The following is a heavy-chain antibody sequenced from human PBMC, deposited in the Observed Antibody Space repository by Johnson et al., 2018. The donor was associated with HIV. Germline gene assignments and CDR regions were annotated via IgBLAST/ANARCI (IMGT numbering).Heavy chain of an antibody. Sequence: VQLVESGGGLVQPGGSLRLSCAASGFTVRSNHISWVRQTPGKGLEWVSAISGSGGSTFYADTMKGRFTISRDNSKSTLYLQMNSLRSEDTAIYYCARDGRGEQLVDQGDAFDIWGQGTMVTVSS. CDR3: ARDGRGEQLVDQGDAFDI. CDR1: GFTVRSNH. J-gene: IGHJ3*02. V-gene: IGHV3-23*04. CDR2: ISGSGGST. D-gene: IGHD6-6*01.